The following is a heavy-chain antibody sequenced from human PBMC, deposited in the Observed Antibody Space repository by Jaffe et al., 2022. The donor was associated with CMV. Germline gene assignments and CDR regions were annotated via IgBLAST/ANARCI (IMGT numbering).Heavy chain of an antibody. CDR3: AKAQLGYCSSTSCYNLLLLDY. D-gene: IGHD2-2*02. CDR1: GFTFDDYA. Sequence: EVQLVESGGGLVQPGRSLRLSCAASGFTFDDYAMHWVRQAPGKGLEWVSGISWNSGSIGYADSVKGRFTISRDNAKNSLYLQMNSLRAEDTALYYCAKAQLGYCSSTSCYNLLLLDYWGQGTLVTVSS. V-gene: IGHV3-9*01. J-gene: IGHJ4*02. CDR2: ISWNSGSI.